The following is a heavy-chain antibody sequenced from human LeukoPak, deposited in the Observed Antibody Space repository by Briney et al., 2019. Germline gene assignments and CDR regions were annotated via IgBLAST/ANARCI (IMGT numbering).Heavy chain of an antibody. V-gene: IGHV4-59*08. CDR1: GASISNFY. CDR3: ARSDIWGSYRFLDY. CDR2: MLYSGST. J-gene: IGHJ4*03. Sequence: SETLSLTCTVSGASISNFYWSWIRQAPGRGLEWIGYMLYSGSTNQKPPLRSRVTISVDTSKNQVSLKLSSVTAADTAVYYCARSDIWGSYRFLDYWGQGILVTVSS. D-gene: IGHD3-16*02.